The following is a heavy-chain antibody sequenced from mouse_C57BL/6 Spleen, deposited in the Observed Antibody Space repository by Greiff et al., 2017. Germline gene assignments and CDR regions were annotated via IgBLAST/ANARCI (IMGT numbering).Heavy chain of an antibody. CDR1: GYTFTSYG. J-gene: IGHJ1*03. CDR2: IYPRSGNT. Sequence: QVQLQQSGAELARPGASVKLSCKASGYTFTSYGISWVKQRTGQGLEWIGEIYPRSGNTYYNEKFKGQATLTADKSSSTAYMELRSLTSEDSAVYFCARSEDYGSSDWYFDVWGTGTTVTVSS. D-gene: IGHD1-1*01. CDR3: ARSEDYGSSDWYFDV. V-gene: IGHV1-81*01.